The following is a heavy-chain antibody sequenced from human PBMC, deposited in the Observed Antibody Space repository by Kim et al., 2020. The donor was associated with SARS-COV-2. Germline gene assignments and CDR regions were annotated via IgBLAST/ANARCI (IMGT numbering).Heavy chain of an antibody. CDR3: ARGRVTNKQSLVRGGLHA. Sequence: GGSLRLSCAASGFTASSQCMSWVRQAPGKGLEWVAIVFSSGRMFYEASVKGRFTISGDSSRNKVHLQMNSLRAADKAAYYCARGRVTNKQSLVRGGLHA. D-gene: IGHD6-19*01. CDR1: GFTASSQC. CDR2: VFSSGRM. J-gene: IGHJ3*01. V-gene: IGHV3-53*03.